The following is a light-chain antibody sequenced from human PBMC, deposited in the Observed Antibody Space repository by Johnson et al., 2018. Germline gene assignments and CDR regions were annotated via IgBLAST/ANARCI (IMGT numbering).Light chain of an antibody. V-gene: IGLV1-51*02. CDR2: ENN. CDR3: GTWDSSLSAGNV. CDR1: SSNIGNNY. J-gene: IGLJ1*01. Sequence: QSVLTQPPSVSAAPGQKVTISCSGSSSNIGNNYVSWYQQLPGTAPKLLIYENNKRPSGIPDRFSGSKSDTSATLGITGLQTGDEAVYYCGTWDSSLSAGNVFVTETNVTVL.